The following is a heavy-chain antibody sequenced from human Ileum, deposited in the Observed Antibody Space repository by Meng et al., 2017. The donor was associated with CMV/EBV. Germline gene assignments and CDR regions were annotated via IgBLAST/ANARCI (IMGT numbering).Heavy chain of an antibody. CDR2: IYSGGST. D-gene: IGHD3-22*01. CDR1: RFTFSSYA. Sequence: GGSLRLSCAASRFTFSSYAMSWVRQAPGKGLEWVSVIYSGGSTYYADSVKGRFTISRDNSKNTLYLQMNSLRAEDTAVYYCAREGVNWGQGTLVTVSS. V-gene: IGHV3-66*02. CDR3: AREGVN. J-gene: IGHJ4*02.